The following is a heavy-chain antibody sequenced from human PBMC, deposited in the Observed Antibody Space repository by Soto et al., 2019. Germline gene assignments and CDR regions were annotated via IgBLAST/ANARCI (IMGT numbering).Heavy chain of an antibody. D-gene: IGHD3-3*01. CDR3: ARVPITSYGDYLDY. CDR2: ISSGGSDR. J-gene: IGHJ4*02. Sequence: GGSLRLSCAASGFTFSSYWMSWVRQAPGKGLEWVSNISSGGSDRYYADSVKGRFTISRNNAKKSLFLQMNSLRAEDTAVYYCARVPITSYGDYLDYWGQGTLVTVSS. CDR1: GFTFSSYW. V-gene: IGHV3-21*05.